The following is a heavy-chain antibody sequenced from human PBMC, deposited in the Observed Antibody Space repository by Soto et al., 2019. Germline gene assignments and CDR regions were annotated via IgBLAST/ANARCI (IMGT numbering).Heavy chain of an antibody. V-gene: IGHV3-23*01. Sequence: PGGSLRLSCAASGFTFSSYAMSWVRQAPGKGLEWVSAISGSGGSTYYADSVKGRFTISRDNSKNTLYLQMNSLRAEDTAVYYCAKGQYCSSTSCYGGWLDPWGQGTMVTVYS. CDR2: ISGSGGST. J-gene: IGHJ5*02. CDR3: AKGQYCSSTSCYGGWLDP. CDR1: GFTFSSYA. D-gene: IGHD2-2*01.